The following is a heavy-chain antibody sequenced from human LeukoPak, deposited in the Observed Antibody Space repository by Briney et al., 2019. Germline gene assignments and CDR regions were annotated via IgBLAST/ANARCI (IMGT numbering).Heavy chain of an antibody. CDR3: AREIEYGSGKGVANYFDY. D-gene: IGHD3-10*01. V-gene: IGHV3-53*01. CDR1: GFTVSSNY. CDR2: IYSGGST. J-gene: IGHJ4*02. Sequence: GGSLRLSCAASGFTVSSNYMSWVRQAPGKGLEWVSVIYSGGSTYYADSVKGRFTISRDNSKNTLYLQMNSLRAEDTAVYYCAREIEYGSGKGVANYFDYWGQGTLVTVSS.